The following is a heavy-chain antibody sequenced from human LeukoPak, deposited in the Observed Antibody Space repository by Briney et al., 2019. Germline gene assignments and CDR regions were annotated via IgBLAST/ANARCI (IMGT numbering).Heavy chain of an antibody. D-gene: IGHD3-9*01. J-gene: IGHJ5*02. CDR3: ARVSTSGYRDWLDP. CDR2: ISGYNGNT. CDR1: GYTFTSYG. Sequence: ASVKVSCKASGYTFTSYGISWVRQAPGQGLEWMGWISGYNGNTNYAQKFQGRVTMTTDTSTSTAYMELRSLRFDDTAVYYCARVSTSGYRDWLDPWGQGTLVTVSS. V-gene: IGHV1-18*01.